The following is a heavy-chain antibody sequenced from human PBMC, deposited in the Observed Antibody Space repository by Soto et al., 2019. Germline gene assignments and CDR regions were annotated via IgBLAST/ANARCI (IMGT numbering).Heavy chain of an antibody. CDR3: ARTGYSSGWYYFDY. V-gene: IGHV4-61*01. D-gene: IGHD6-19*01. Sequence: LSLTCTVSGGSVSSGSYYWSWIRQPPGKGLEWIGYIYYSGSTNYNPSLKSRVTISVDTSKNQFSLKLSSVTAADTAVYYCARTGYSSGWYYFDYWGQGTLVTVSS. CDR2: IYYSGST. CDR1: GGSVSSGSYY. J-gene: IGHJ4*02.